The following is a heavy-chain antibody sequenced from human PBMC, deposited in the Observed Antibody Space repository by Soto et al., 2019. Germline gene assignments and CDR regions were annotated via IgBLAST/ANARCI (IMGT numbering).Heavy chain of an antibody. D-gene: IGHD6-19*01. CDR3: ARQQWLVLNAFDI. Sequence: SEILSLTCTVSGGSISSSSYYWSWIRQPPGKGLEWIGYIYYSGSTNYNPSLKSRVTISVDTSKNQFSLKLSSVTAADTAVYYCARQQWLVLNAFDIWGQGTMVTVSS. CDR1: GGSISSSSYY. V-gene: IGHV4-61*01. J-gene: IGHJ3*02. CDR2: IYYSGST.